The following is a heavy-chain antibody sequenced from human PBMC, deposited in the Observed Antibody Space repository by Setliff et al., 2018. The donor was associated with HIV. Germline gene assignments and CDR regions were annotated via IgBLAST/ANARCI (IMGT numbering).Heavy chain of an antibody. J-gene: IGHJ4*02. CDR3: AKNRYAVAGYYFDY. CDR2: IYSGGSST. CDR1: GFTVSSYY. Sequence: PGGSLRLSCAASGFTVSSYYMSWVRQAPGKGLEWVSVIYSGGSSTYYADSVKGRFTISRDNSKNTLYLQMNSLRAEDTAVYYCAKNRYAVAGYYFDYWGQGTLVTVSS. D-gene: IGHD6-19*01. V-gene: IGHV3-23*03.